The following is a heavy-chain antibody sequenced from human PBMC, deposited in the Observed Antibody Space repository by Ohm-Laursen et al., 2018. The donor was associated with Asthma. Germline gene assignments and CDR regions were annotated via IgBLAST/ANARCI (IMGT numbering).Heavy chain of an antibody. CDR1: GFTFSSYG. CDR2: IWYDGRTK. D-gene: IGHD3-22*01. CDR3: AKASGYYDSGGYFIL. Sequence: SLRLSCTAPGFTFSSYGMHWVRQAPGKGLEWVAVIWYDGRTKYYADSVKGRFTISRDNSKNTLYLEMNSLRAEDTAVYYCAKASGYYDSGGYFILWGQGTLVTVSS. V-gene: IGHV3-33*06. J-gene: IGHJ4*02.